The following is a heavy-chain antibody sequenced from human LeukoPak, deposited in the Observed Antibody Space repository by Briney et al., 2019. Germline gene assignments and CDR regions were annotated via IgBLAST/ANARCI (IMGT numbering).Heavy chain of an antibody. CDR2: ISRFDGST. CDR3: ASQNYGGNLGAFDI. CDR1: GFSFSSFA. Sequence: GGSLRLSCAASGFSFSSFAMSWVRQAPGKGLEWVSSISRFDGSTYYADSVKGRFTISRDNSKNTLYLQMNSLRAEDTAVYYCASQNYGGNLGAFDIWGQGTMVTVSS. V-gene: IGHV3-23*01. J-gene: IGHJ3*02. D-gene: IGHD4-23*01.